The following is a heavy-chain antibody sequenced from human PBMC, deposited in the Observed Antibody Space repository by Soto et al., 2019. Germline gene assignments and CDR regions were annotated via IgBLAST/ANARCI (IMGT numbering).Heavy chain of an antibody. D-gene: IGHD3-22*01. J-gene: IGHJ4*02. CDR2: ISGSGGST. V-gene: IGHV3-23*01. CDR1: GFTFSSYA. Sequence: AGGSLRLSCAASGFTFSSYAMSWVRQAPGKGLEWVSAISGSGGSTYYADSVKGRFTISRDNSKNTLYLQMNSLRAEDTAVYYCASSRRTYYYDSSGYYIDNWGQGTLVTVSS. CDR3: ASSRRTYYYDSSGYYIDN.